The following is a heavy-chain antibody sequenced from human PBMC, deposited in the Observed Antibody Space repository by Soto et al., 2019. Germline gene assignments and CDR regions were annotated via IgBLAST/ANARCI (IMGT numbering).Heavy chain of an antibody. J-gene: IGHJ3*02. V-gene: IGHV1-69*04. CDR1: GGTFSGSD. CDR2: IIPIPGIA. D-gene: IGHD2-15*01. Sequence: GASGKVSWEASGGTFSGSDISWGGQAPGQRSEGVGRIIPIPGIANYAQKFQGRVTITADKSTSTAYMELSSLRSEDTAVYYCARVLGYYSGGSCHGPFDIWGQGTTVTGSS. CDR3: ARVLGYYSGGSCHGPFDI.